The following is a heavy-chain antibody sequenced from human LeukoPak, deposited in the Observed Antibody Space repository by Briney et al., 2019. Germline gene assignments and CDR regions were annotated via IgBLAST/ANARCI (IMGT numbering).Heavy chain of an antibody. CDR2: MSYSGSA. J-gene: IGHJ4*02. CDR1: CGSISSYY. D-gene: IGHD1-14*01. Sequence: PSETLSLTCNVSCGSISSYYWSWVRPPPGEGLEWVGYMSYSGSANYNPSLKSRVTISVDTSKNQFSLKLSSVTAADTAVYYCARHSSMNQAPDFDYWGQGTLVTVSS. CDR3: ARHSSMNQAPDFDY. V-gene: IGHV4-59*08.